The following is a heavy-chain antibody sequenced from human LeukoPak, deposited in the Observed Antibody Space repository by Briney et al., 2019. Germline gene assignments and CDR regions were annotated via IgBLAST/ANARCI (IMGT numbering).Heavy chain of an antibody. V-gene: IGHV4-59*08. CDR2: IYYSGST. J-gene: IGHJ4*02. CDR1: GGSISSYY. Sequence: PSETLSLTCTVSGGSISSYYWSWIRQPPGKGLERIGYIYYSGSTNYNPSLKSRVTISVDTSKNQFSLKLSSVTAADTAVYYCARCGDDYNGFDYWGPGTLVTVSS. CDR3: ARCGDDYNGFDY. D-gene: IGHD5-24*01.